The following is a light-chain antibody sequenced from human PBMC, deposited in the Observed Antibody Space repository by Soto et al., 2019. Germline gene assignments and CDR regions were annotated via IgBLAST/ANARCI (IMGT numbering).Light chain of an antibody. CDR1: QSVSSN. J-gene: IGKJ5*01. CDR2: GAS. V-gene: IGKV3-15*01. CDR3: QQYNNWPIT. Sequence: EIVMTQSPATLSVSPGERVTLSCRASQSVSSNLAWYQQKPGQAPRLLIHGASLRATGVPARFSGSGSGTEFTLTISSLQSEDFAVYYCQQYNNWPITFGQVTRLEIK.